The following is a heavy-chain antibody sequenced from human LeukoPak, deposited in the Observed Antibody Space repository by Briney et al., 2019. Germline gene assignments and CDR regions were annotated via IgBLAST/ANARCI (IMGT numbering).Heavy chain of an antibody. CDR1: GFTFSSYA. J-gene: IGHJ6*02. CDR3: ARDGRWVVTATRGMDV. CDR2: ISYDGSNK. D-gene: IGHD2-21*02. V-gene: IGHV3-30*04. Sequence: GGSLRLSCAASGFTFSSYAMHWVRQAPGKGLEGVAVISYDGSNKYYADSVKGRFTISRDNSKNTLYLQMNSLRAEDTAVYYCARDGRWVVTATRGMDVWGQGTTVTVSS.